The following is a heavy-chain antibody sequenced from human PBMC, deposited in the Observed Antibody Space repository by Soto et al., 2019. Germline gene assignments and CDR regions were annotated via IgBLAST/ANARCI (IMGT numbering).Heavy chain of an antibody. V-gene: IGHV5-10-1*01. CDR2: IDPSDSYT. CDR1: GYSFTSYW. D-gene: IGHD6-19*01. CDR3: ARSYSSGWYTYYYYGMDV. Sequence: GESLKISCKGSGYSFTSYWISWVRQMPGKGLEWMGRIDPSDSYTNYSPSFQGHVTISADKSISTAYLQWSSLKASDTAMHYCARSYSSGWYTYYYYGMDVWGQGTAVTV. J-gene: IGHJ6*02.